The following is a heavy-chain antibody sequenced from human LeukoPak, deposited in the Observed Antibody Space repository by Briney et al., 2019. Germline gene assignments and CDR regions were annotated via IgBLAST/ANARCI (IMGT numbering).Heavy chain of an antibody. J-gene: IGHJ3*02. V-gene: IGHV3-23*01. CDR1: GFTFSNYA. Sequence: GGSLRLSCAASGFTFSNYAMSWVRQAPGKGLEWVSAISATGGSTYYVDSVKGRFTISRDNSKNTLYLQMNSLRAEDTAVYYCAKGPRTAPEDAFDIWGQGTMVNVSS. CDR2: ISATGGST. D-gene: IGHD2-21*02. CDR3: AKGPRTAPEDAFDI.